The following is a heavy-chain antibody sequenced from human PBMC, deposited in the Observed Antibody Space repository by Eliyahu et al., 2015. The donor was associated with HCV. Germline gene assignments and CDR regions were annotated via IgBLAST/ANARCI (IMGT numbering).Heavy chain of an antibody. CDR1: GXXFDDYA. CDR2: ISWNSGSI. D-gene: IGHD2-21*02. Sequence: EVQLVESGGGLVQPGRSLRLSCAASGXXFDDYAMHWVRQAPGKGLEWVSGISWNSGSIGYADSVKGRFTISRDNAKNSLYLQMNSLRAEDTALYYCAKASCGGDCYPDYWGQGTLVTVSS. J-gene: IGHJ4*02. CDR3: AKASCGGDCYPDY. V-gene: IGHV3-9*01.